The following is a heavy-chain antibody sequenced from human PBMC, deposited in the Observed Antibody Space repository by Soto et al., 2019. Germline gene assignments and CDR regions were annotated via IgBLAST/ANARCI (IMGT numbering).Heavy chain of an antibody. J-gene: IGHJ4*02. Sequence: EVQLLESGGGLVQPGESLRLSCVGSGFTFSNYAILWVRQAPGKGLEWVSGISASGGVTNHAASVKGRFTISRDNAKNTLYLHMNSVGADATAVYYCAKVPCSTTSCHFDSWGQGTLVTVSS. D-gene: IGHD2-2*01. V-gene: IGHV3-23*01. CDR3: AKVPCSTTSCHFDS. CDR2: ISASGGVT. CDR1: GFTFSNYA.